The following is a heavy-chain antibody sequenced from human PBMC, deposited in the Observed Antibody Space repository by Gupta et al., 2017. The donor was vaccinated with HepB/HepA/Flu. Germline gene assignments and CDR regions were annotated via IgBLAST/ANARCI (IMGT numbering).Heavy chain of an antibody. CDR3: ARESYYYGSGSYLDY. CDR1: GFPFSSYA. Sequence: QVQLVESGGGVVQPGRSLRLSCAASGFPFSSYAMHLVRQAPGKGLEWVAVISYDGSNKYYADSVKGRFTISRDNSKNTLYLQMNSLRAEDTAVYYCARESYYYGSGSYLDYWGQGTLVTVSS. J-gene: IGHJ4*02. D-gene: IGHD3-10*01. CDR2: ISYDGSNK. V-gene: IGHV3-30-3*01.